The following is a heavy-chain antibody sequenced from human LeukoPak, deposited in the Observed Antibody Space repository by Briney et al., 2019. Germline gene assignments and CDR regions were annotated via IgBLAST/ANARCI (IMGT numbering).Heavy chain of an antibody. CDR1: GGSISSYY. CDR3: ARERIAAASRRWFDP. V-gene: IGHV4-59*01. D-gene: IGHD6-13*01. J-gene: IGHJ5*02. Sequence: SETLSLTCTVPGGSISSYYWSWIRQTPGKGLEWIGYIYYSGSTNYNPSLKSRVTISVDTSKNQFSLKLSSVTAADTAAYYCARERIAAASRRWFDPWGQGTLVTVSS. CDR2: IYYSGST.